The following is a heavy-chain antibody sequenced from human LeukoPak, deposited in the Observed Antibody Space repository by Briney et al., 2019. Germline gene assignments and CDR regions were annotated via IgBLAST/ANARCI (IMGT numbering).Heavy chain of an antibody. CDR1: GGSISSSSYY. CDR2: IDYSGST. Sequence: ETLSLTCTVSGGSISSSSYYWGWIRQPPGQGLEWIGSIDYSGSTYYNPSLKTRVTISVDKSKNQFSLKLSSVTAADTAVYYCARASHDYGDYSHFDYWGQGTLVTVSS. V-gene: IGHV4-39*07. CDR3: ARASHDYGDYSHFDY. D-gene: IGHD4-17*01. J-gene: IGHJ4*02.